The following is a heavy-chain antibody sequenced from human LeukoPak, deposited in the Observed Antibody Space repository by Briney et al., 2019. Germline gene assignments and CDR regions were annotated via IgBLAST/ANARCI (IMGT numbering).Heavy chain of an antibody. CDR3: ARTRDFWSAYFDY. CDR1: GVSITSDTYY. CDR2: ILHRGST. V-gene: IGHV4-30-2*01. D-gene: IGHD3-3*01. Sequence: SETLSLTCAVSGVSITSDTYYWSWIRQPPGKGLEWFGYILHRGSTYQNPSLKSRVTISVDTSKNQFSLKLSSVTAADTAVYFCARTRDFWSAYFDYWGQGVLVTVSS. J-gene: IGHJ4*02.